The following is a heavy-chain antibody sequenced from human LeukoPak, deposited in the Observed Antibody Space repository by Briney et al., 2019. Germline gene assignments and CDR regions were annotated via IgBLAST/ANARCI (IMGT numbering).Heavy chain of an antibody. Sequence: GGSLRLSCAASGFSFSSYWMHWVRQAPGKGLLWVSRISTDGSSTSYADSVKGRFTISRDNAKNTLYLQMNSLRAEDTAVYYCARDSGHDYYSDYWGQGTLVTVSS. D-gene: IGHD5-12*01. V-gene: IGHV3-74*01. CDR1: GFSFSSYW. CDR2: ISTDGSST. J-gene: IGHJ4*02. CDR3: ARDSGHDYYSDY.